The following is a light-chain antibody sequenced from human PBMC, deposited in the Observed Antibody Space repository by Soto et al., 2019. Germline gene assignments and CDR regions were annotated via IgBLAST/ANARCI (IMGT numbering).Light chain of an antibody. V-gene: IGLV1-40*01. J-gene: IGLJ1*01. CDR3: QSYDRSLSGYV. CDR2: GNN. CDR1: SSNIGAGYD. Sequence: QSVLTQPPSVSGAPGQRVTISCTVSSSNIGAGYDVHWYQQLPGTAPKLLIYGNNNRPSGVPDRFSGSKSGTSASLAITGLQAEDEADFYCQSYDRSLSGYVFGTGTKVNV.